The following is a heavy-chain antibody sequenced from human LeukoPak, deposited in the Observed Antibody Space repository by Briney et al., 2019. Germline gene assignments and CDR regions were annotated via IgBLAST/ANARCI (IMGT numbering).Heavy chain of an antibody. Sequence: SETLSLTCAVYGGSFSGYYWSWIRQPPGKGLEWIGEINHSGSTNYNPSLKSRVTISVDTSKNQFSLKLSSVTAADTAAYYCAGMTTVTTLFYYYYGMDVWGQGTTVTVSS. V-gene: IGHV4-34*01. CDR3: AGMTTVTTLFYYYYGMDV. D-gene: IGHD4-17*01. CDR2: INHSGST. CDR1: GGSFSGYY. J-gene: IGHJ6*02.